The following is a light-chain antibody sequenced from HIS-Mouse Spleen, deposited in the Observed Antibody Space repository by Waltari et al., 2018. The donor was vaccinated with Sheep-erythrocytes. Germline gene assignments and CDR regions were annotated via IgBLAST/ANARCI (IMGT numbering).Light chain of an antibody. J-gene: IGKJ1*01. Sequence: DIGMTPSPATLSVSPGERATLSCRASQSVSSNLAWYQQKPGQAPRLLLYGASTRATGIPARFSGSGSGTEFTLTISSLQSEDFAVYYCQQYNNWPPTFGQGTKVEIK. CDR2: GAS. CDR3: QQYNNWPPT. V-gene: IGKV3-15*01. CDR1: QSVSSN.